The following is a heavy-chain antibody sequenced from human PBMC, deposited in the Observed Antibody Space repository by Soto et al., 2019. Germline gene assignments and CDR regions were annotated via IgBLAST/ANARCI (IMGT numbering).Heavy chain of an antibody. J-gene: IGHJ4*02. CDR1: GGSISSYY. CDR3: ARARGYYYDSSGYNSWYFDY. Sequence: PSETLSLTCTVSGGSISSYYWSWIRQPPGKGLEWIGYIYYSGSTYYNPSLKSRVTISVDTSNIQFSLKLSSVTAADTAVYYCARARGYYYDSSGYNSWYFDYWGQGTLVTVSS. CDR2: IYYSGST. V-gene: IGHV4-59*12. D-gene: IGHD3-22*01.